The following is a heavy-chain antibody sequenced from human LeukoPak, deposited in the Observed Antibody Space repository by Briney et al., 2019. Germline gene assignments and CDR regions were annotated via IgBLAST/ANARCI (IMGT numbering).Heavy chain of an antibody. V-gene: IGHV5-51*01. CDR2: FYLGDSDT. CDR1: GYSFTSYW. D-gene: IGHD6-13*01. J-gene: IGHJ5*02. CDR3: ARLWPPWPGGKQQLVQSWFDP. Sequence: GESLKISCKGSGYSFTSYWIGWVRQMPGKGLEWMGIFYLGDSDTRYSPSFQGQVTFSADKSISTAYLQWRSLKASDTAMYYCARLWPPWPGGKQQLVQSWFDPWGQGTLVTVSS.